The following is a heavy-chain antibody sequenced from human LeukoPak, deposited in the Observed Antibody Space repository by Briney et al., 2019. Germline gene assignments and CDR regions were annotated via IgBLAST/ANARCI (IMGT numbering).Heavy chain of an antibody. CDR2: ISGSGGSA. CDR3: ARGDRLHYFDY. CDR1: GFTFSSYA. V-gene: IGHV3-23*01. J-gene: IGHJ4*02. D-gene: IGHD2-21*02. Sequence: GGSLRLSCAASGFTFSSYAMSWVRQAPGKGLEWVSAISGSGGSAYYADSVKGRFTISRDNSKNTLYLQMNSLRAEDTAVYYCARGDRLHYFDYWGQGTLVTVSS.